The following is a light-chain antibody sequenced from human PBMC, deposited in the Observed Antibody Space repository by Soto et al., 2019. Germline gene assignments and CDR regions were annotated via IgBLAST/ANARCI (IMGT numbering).Light chain of an antibody. CDR1: SGDVGGYNY. CDR2: EVS. Sequence: QSVLTQPPSASGSPGQSVTISCTGTSGDVGGYNYVSWYQQHPGKAPKLMIYEVSKRPSGVPDRFSGSKSGNTASLTVSGLQAEDEADYYCSAYAGSVFGTGTKLTVL. J-gene: IGLJ1*01. CDR3: SAYAGSV. V-gene: IGLV2-8*01.